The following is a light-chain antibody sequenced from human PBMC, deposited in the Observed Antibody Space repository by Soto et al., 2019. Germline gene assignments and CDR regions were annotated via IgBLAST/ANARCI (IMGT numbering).Light chain of an antibody. CDR1: SSNIGYNL. CDR3: GTWDTSLSTYV. Sequence: QSVLTQPPPVSAAPGQKVTISCSGSSSNIGYNLVSWYQHLPGTAPKPLSYDNDKRPPGISDRFAGAKSVTSATLDIAGLQTGDEADYYCGTWDTSLSTYVFGTGTKLTVL. CDR2: DND. V-gene: IGLV1-51*01. J-gene: IGLJ1*01.